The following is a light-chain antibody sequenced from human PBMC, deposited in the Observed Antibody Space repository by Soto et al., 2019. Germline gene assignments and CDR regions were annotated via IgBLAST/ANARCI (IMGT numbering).Light chain of an antibody. CDR3: AVWDDSLNGYV. CDR2: DNN. J-gene: IGLJ1*01. Sequence: QSVLTQPPAASGTPGQRVTISCSGSSSNIGSYNVSWYQQLPGTAPKLLIYDNNQRPSGVPDRFSGSKSGTSASLAISGLQSEDEADYYCAVWDDSLNGYVFGTGTKVTVL. V-gene: IGLV1-44*01. CDR1: SSNIGSYN.